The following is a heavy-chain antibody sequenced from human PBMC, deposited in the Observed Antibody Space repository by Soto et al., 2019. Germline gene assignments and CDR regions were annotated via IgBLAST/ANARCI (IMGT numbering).Heavy chain of an antibody. CDR3: ARDGSSSWYTNYYYYMDV. CDR1: GFTFSSYG. Sequence: GGSLRLSCAASGFTFSSYGMHWVRQAPGKELEWVAVIWYDGSNKYYADSVKGRFTISRDNSKNTLYLQMDSLRAEDTAVYYCARDGSSSWYTNYYYYMDVWGKGTTVTVSS. D-gene: IGHD6-13*01. J-gene: IGHJ6*03. V-gene: IGHV3-33*01. CDR2: IWYDGSNK.